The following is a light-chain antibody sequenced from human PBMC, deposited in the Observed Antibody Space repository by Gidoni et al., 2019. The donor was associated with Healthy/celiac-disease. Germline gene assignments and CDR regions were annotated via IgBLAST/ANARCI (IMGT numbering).Light chain of an antibody. CDR3: YSAADNNLGV. CDR2: KDS. V-gene: IGLV3-27*01. CDR1: VQKKKY. Sequence: SYALTQPSSVSVSPGQTARITCSGDVQKKKYARWFQQKPGQAPVLVIYKDSERPSGIPERFSGSSSGTTVTLTISGAQVEDEADYYCYSAADNNLGVFGGGTKLTVL. J-gene: IGLJ3*02.